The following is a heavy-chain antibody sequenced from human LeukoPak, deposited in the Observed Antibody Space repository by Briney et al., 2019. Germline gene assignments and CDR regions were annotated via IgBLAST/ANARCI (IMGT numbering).Heavy chain of an antibody. CDR1: GGSFSGYY. D-gene: IGHD1-26*01. J-gene: IGHJ4*02. CDR2: INHSGST. CDR3: ARGPIVGAIDY. Sequence: SETLSLTCAVHGGSFSGYYWSWIRQPPGKGLEWIGEINHSGSTNYNPSLKSRVTISVDTSKNQFSLKLSSVTAADTAAYYCARGPIVGAIDYWGQGTLVTVSS. V-gene: IGHV4-34*01.